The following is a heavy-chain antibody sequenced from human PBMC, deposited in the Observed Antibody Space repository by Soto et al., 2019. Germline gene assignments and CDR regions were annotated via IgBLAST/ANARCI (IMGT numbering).Heavy chain of an antibody. CDR3: AKDTGTN. V-gene: IGHV3-9*01. Sequence: SLRLSCSSSGFTLDEYAMHCVRQAPGKGLEWVSGISWNSGSIGYADSVKGRFTISRDNAKNSLYLQMNSLRAEDTAFYYCAKDTGTNWGQGTLVTVSS. CDR2: ISWNSGSI. J-gene: IGHJ4*02. CDR1: GFTLDEYA.